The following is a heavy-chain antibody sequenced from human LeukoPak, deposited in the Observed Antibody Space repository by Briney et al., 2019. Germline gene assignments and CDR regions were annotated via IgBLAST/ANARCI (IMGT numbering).Heavy chain of an antibody. CDR2: IYYSGST. J-gene: IGHJ5*02. Sequence: SETLSLTCTVSGGSISSYYWSWIRQPPGKGLEWIGYIYYSGSTNYNPSLKSRVTISVDTSKNQFSLKLSSVTAADTAVYYCASGGYCGSASCYPNWFDPWGQGTLVTVSS. CDR3: ASGGYCGSASCYPNWFDP. CDR1: GGSISSYY. V-gene: IGHV4-59*01. D-gene: IGHD2-2*01.